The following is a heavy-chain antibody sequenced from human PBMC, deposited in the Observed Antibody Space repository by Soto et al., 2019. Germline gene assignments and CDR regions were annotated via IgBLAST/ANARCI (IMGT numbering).Heavy chain of an antibody. CDR1: GFNFSDYY. J-gene: IGHJ4*02. D-gene: IGHD6-19*01. CDR2: ITSSGSTI. CDR3: ARDKYSSGWHPFDY. Sequence: SLSVSWGAFGFNFSDYYMTWIRQAPGKGLEWISYITSSGSTIYYADSVKGRFTISRDNAKNSLYLQMNSLRAEDTAVYYCARDKYSSGWHPFDYWGQGTLVTVSS. V-gene: IGHV3-11*01.